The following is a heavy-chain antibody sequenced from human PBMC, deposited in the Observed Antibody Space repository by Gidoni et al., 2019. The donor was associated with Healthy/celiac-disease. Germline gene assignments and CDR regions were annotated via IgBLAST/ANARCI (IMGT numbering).Heavy chain of an antibody. CDR2: IYYSGST. CDR3: ARGGRFYWFTRENYYYMDV. D-gene: IGHD3-9*01. CDR1: GGSISSYY. Sequence: QVQLQESGPGLVKPSETLSLTCTVSGGSISSYYWSWIRQPPGKGLEWIGYIYYSGSTNYNPSRKSRVTISVDTSKNQFSLKLSSVTAADTAVYYCARGGRFYWFTRENYYYMDVWGKGTTVTVSS. V-gene: IGHV4-59*01. J-gene: IGHJ6*03.